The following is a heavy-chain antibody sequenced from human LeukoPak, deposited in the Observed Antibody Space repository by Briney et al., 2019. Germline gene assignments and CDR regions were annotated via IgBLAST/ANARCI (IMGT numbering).Heavy chain of an antibody. D-gene: IGHD5-18*01. J-gene: IGHJ3*02. CDR2: IYYTGST. CDR1: GDSIGNSY. Sequence: SETLSLTCTASGDSIGNSYWSWSWIRQPPGKGLEWIGYIYYTGSTKKNPSLKSRVTISLDTSNNQISLRLISVTAVDTAVYFCAWTPSGYTCGLPARELLKAFDIWGQGTVVTVSS. V-gene: IGHV4-59*01. CDR3: AWTPSGYTCGLPARELLKAFDI.